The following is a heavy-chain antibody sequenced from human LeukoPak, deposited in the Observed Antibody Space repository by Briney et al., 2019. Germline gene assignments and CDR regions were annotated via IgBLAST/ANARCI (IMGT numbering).Heavy chain of an antibody. Sequence: GGSLRLSCAASGFTFSGHGLYWERQAPGKGLEGVSGIVVSCGSSYSTSYVDGRFTISRDISKSKVSVQMKSLRAAATAAYYCAKTTAWYSSGRSAGWPVDYWGQGTLVTVSP. CDR3: AKTTAWYSSGRSAGWPVDY. CDR1: GFTFSGHG. V-gene: IGHV3-23*01. D-gene: IGHD6-19*01. J-gene: IGHJ4*02. CDR2: IVVSCGSS.